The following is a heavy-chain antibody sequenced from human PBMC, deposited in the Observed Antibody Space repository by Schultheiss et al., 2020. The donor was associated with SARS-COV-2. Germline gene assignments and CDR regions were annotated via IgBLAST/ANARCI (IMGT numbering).Heavy chain of an antibody. J-gene: IGHJ4*02. CDR3: ARVGNGNTDY. V-gene: IGHV5-51*01. D-gene: IGHD5-24*01. CDR1: GYSFTSYW. Sequence: GGSLRLSCKGSGYSFTSYWISWVRQMPGKGLEWMGIIYPGDSDTTYSPSFQGQVAISVDKSITTAYLQWSSLKASDTAIYYCARVGNGNTDYWGQGTLVTVSS. CDR2: IYPGDSDT.